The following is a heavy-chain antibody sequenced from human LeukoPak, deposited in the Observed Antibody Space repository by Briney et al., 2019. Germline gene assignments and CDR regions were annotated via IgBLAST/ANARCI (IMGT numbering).Heavy chain of an antibody. V-gene: IGHV7-4-1*02. CDR3: ARAFQSLGGLSLPDY. D-gene: IGHD3-16*02. J-gene: IGHJ4*02. CDR2: IHPSTGNP. CDR1: GYSFTNYA. Sequence: ASMKVSCKASGYSFTNYAMNWVRQAPGQGLEWMGWIHPSTGNPTYAQGFTGRFVFSLDTSVSTTYLQISSLKAEDTAVYFCARAFQSLGGLSLPDYWGQGTLLTVSS.